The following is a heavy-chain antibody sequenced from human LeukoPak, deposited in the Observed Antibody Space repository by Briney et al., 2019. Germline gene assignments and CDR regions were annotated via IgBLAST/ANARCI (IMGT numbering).Heavy chain of an antibody. Sequence: ASVKVSCKASGYTFTSYDINWVRQATGQGLEWMGWMNPNSGNTGYAQKFQGRVTMTRSTSISTAYMELSSLRSEDTAVYYCARGGYSYSNQLNDDYWGQGTLVTVSS. V-gene: IGHV1-8*01. CDR3: ARGGYSYSNQLNDDY. CDR2: MNPNSGNT. CDR1: GYTFTSYD. D-gene: IGHD5-18*01. J-gene: IGHJ4*02.